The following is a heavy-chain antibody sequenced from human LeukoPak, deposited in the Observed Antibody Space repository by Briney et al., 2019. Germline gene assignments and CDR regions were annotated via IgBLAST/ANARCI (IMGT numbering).Heavy chain of an antibody. J-gene: IGHJ1*01. D-gene: IGHD6-13*01. V-gene: IGHV3-21*01. CDR1: GFTFSNYN. CDR3: ARGTAAAGIEYFQH. CDR2: ISSSSSYI. Sequence: GGSLRLSCAASGFTFSNYNMNWVRQAPGKGLEWVSSISSSSSYIYYADSVKGRFTISSDNAKNSLYLQMNSLRAEDTAVYYCARGTAAAGIEYFQHWGQGTLVTVSS.